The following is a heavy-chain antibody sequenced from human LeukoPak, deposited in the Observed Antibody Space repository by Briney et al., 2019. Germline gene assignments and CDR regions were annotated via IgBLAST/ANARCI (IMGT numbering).Heavy chain of an antibody. CDR1: GFTFSSYS. J-gene: IGHJ4*02. CDR3: ARKVVVAATPFDY. CDR2: ISSSSSYI. V-gene: IGHV3-21*01. D-gene: IGHD2-15*01. Sequence: GGSLRLSRAASGFTFSSYSMNWVRQAPGKGLEWVSSISSSSSYIYYADSVKGRFTISRDNAKNSLYLQMNSLRAEDTAVYYCARKVVVAATPFDYWGQGTLVAVSS.